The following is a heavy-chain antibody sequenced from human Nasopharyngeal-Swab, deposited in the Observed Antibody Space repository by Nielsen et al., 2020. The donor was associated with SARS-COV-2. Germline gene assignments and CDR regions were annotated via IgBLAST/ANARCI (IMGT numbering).Heavy chain of an antibody. J-gene: IGHJ6*03. Sequence: GGSLRLSCAASGFTFSNAWMSWVRQAPGKGLEWVSSISSSSSYIYYADSVKGRFTISRDNAKNSLYLQMNSLRAEDTAVYYCARDQPPYDILTACYYYMDVWGKGTTVTVSS. CDR3: ARDQPPYDILTACYYYMDV. D-gene: IGHD3-9*01. CDR1: GFTFSNAW. V-gene: IGHV3-21*01. CDR2: ISSSSSYI.